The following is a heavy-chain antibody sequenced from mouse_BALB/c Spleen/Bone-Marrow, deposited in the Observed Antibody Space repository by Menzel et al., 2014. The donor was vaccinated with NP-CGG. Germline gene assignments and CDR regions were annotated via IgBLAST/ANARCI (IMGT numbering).Heavy chain of an antibody. Sequence: QVQLKQSGPELMKPGASVKISCKATGYTFSSYWIEWVKQRPGHGLEWIGVILPGSGNTHYNEKFKSKATFTADTSSNTAYMQLSSLTPEDSAVYYCTRQGFACWGQGTLVTVSA. CDR3: TRQGFAC. V-gene: IGHV1-9*01. CDR1: GYTFSSYW. J-gene: IGHJ3*01. CDR2: ILPGSGNT.